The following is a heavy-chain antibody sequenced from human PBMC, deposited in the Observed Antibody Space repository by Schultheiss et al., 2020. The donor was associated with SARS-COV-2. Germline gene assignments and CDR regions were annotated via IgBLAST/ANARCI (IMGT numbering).Heavy chain of an antibody. V-gene: IGHV3-21*01. D-gene: IGHD4-23*01. J-gene: IGHJ2*01. CDR2: ISSSSSYI. CDR3: ARERGNSRYFDL. CDR1: GFIVSSNY. Sequence: GGSLRLSCAASGFIVSSNYMTWVRRAPGKGLEWVSSISSSSSYIYYADSVKGRFTISRDNAKNSLYLQMNSLRAEDTAVYYCARERGNSRYFDLWGRGTLVTVSS.